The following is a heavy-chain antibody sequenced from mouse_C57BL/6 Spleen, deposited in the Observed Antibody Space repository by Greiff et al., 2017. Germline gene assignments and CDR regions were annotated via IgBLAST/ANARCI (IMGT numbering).Heavy chain of an antibody. Sequence: QVQLKQSGAELVKPGASVKISCKASGYAFSSYWMNWVKQRPGKGLAWIGQIYPGDGDTNYNGKFKGKATLTADKSSSTDYMQLSSRTSEDSAVDFCARSDYSNSYAMDYWGQGTSVTVSS. CDR3: ARSDYSNSYAMDY. J-gene: IGHJ4*01. CDR2: IYPGDGDT. D-gene: IGHD2-5*01. V-gene: IGHV1-80*01. CDR1: GYAFSSYW.